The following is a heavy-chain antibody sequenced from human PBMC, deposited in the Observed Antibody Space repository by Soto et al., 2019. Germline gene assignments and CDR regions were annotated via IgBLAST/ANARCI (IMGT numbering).Heavy chain of an antibody. D-gene: IGHD2-15*01. CDR2: MFYSGLT. CDR3: APLTVSLSGPYGIHV. J-gene: IGHJ6*02. V-gene: IGHV4-39*01. Sequence: SETLSLTCSVSGYTVSSSDYYLAWIRQPPGKGLEWIGSMFYSGLTYYNPSPKSRVTLSVDTSKNHFSVRLNSVTAADTAVYYCAPLTVSLSGPYGIHVWGQGTTVTVSS. CDR1: GYTVSSSDYY.